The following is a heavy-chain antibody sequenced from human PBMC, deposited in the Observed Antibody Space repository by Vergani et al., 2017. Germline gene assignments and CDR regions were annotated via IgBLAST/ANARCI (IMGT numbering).Heavy chain of an antibody. V-gene: IGHV4-39*01. CDR1: GDSVISTDYH. J-gene: IGHJ4*02. D-gene: IGHD2-15*01. CDR2: MDYSGST. Sequence: QVQLQESGPGLVKPSETLSLTCTVSGDSVISTDYHLGWIRQPPGKGLEWIGSMDYSGSTSYNPSLESRISISFETPKNQFSLRLTSGTAADTAVYYCASKRGACRAAYCHSYDFWGPGTLVGVSS. CDR3: ASKRGACRAAYCHSYDF.